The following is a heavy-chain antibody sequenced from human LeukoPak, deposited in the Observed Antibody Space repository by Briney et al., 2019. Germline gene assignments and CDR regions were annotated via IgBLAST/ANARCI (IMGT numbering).Heavy chain of an antibody. J-gene: IGHJ6*03. Sequence: PSETLSLTCTVSGGSISSSSYYWGWIRQPPGKGLEWIGSIYHSGSTYYNPSLKSRVTISVDTSKNQFPLKLSSVTAADTAVYYCARDHAGEWLYYYYYMDVWGKGTTVTVSS. CDR2: IYHSGST. CDR3: ARDHAGEWLYYYYYMDV. V-gene: IGHV4-39*06. CDR1: GGSISSSSYY. D-gene: IGHD3-16*01.